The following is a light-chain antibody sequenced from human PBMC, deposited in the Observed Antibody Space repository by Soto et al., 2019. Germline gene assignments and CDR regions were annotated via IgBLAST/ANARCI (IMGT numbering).Light chain of an antibody. CDR3: ASYTTSSTYV. V-gene: IGLV2-14*03. CDR2: DVS. CDR1: SSDVGAFNY. Sequence: QSALTQPASGSGSPGQSIALSCTGTSSDVGAFNYVSWYQQHPGKAPKFMIFDVSSRPSGVSDRFSGSKSGNTASLTISGLQTEDEADYYCASYTTSSTYVFGTGTKVTVL. J-gene: IGLJ1*01.